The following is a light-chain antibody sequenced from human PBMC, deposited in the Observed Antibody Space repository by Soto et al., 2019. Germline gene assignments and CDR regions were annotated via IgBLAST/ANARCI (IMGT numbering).Light chain of an antibody. V-gene: IGKV3-15*01. Sequence: EIVLTQSPATLSVSPWDRATLSCRASQSVSNDYVAWVQQKPDQTPRLLIYGASTRATGIPARFSGSGSGTEFTLTISSLQSEDFAVYYCQQYNNWPLTFGGGTKV. CDR1: QSVSND. J-gene: IGKJ4*01. CDR3: QQYNNWPLT. CDR2: GAS.